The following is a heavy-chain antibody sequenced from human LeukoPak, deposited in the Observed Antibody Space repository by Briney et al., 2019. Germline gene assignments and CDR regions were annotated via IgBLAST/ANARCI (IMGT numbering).Heavy chain of an antibody. CDR1: GFTFSSFW. CDR2: IKQDGSDK. D-gene: IGHD3-22*01. J-gene: IGHJ4*02. CDR3: AREQYYYASRGHDY. V-gene: IGHV3-7*01. Sequence: GGSLRLSCAASGFTFSSFWMSWVRQAPGKGLEWVANIKQDGSDKYYVDSVKGRFTISRDNAKNSLYLQMNSLGAEDTAVYYCAREQYYYASRGHDYWGQGTLVTVSS.